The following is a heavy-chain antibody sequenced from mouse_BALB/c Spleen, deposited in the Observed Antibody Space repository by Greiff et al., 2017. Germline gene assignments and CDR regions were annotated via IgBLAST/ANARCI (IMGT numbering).Heavy chain of an antibody. CDR3: ARHEGYGVYAMDY. CDR2: INSNGGST. CDR1: GFTFSSYY. V-gene: IGHV5-6-2*01. Sequence: DVKLVESGGGLVKLGGSLKLSCAASGFTFSSYYMSWVRQTPEKRLELVAAINSNGGSTYYPDTVKGRFTISRDNAKNTLYLQMSSLKSEDTALYYCARHEGYGVYAMDYWGQGTSVTVSS. J-gene: IGHJ4*01. D-gene: IGHD2-3*01.